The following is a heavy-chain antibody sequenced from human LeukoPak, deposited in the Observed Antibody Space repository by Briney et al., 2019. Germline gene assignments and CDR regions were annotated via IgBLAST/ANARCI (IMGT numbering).Heavy chain of an antibody. CDR2: IYYSGNT. V-gene: IGHV4-39*07. Sequence: SETLSLTCSVSGGSIRSTTYYWGWIRQPPGKGLEWIGSIYYSGNTYYSPSLMSRVTISVDTSKNQFSLILRSVTAADTAVYYCARAPHFFDTSGFRYYFDYWGQGALVTVSS. J-gene: IGHJ4*02. CDR1: GGSIRSTTYY. D-gene: IGHD3-22*01. CDR3: ARAPHFFDTSGFRYYFDY.